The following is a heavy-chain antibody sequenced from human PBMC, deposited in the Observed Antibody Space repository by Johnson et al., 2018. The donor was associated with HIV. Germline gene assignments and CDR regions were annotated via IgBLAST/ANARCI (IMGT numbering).Heavy chain of an antibody. D-gene: IGHD1-1*01. J-gene: IGHJ3*02. CDR2: ISYDETYK. CDR3: AGEELEPDVFDI. V-gene: IGHV3-30*04. Sequence: MQLVESGGGVVQPGRSLRLSCAASAFTLTNYAIHWVRQAPGKGLEWVAIISYDETYKDYADSVKGRFTISRDNSKNTLYLQMHSLRIEDTAVYYCAGEELEPDVFDIWGQGTMVTFSS. CDR1: AFTLTNYA.